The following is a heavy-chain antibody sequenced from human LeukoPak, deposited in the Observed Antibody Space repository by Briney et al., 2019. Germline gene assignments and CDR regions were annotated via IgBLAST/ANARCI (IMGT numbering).Heavy chain of an antibody. J-gene: IGHJ4*02. CDR3: AVSIQAPPIPAFDY. CDR2: IDPNSGVT. CDR1: GYTFTVYS. D-gene: IGHD5-24*01. V-gene: IGHV1-2*02. Sequence: ASVEVSCKASGYTFTVYSIHFMRQAPGQGLGFVGRIDPNSGVTNYAQNFQGRVTMTTDTSISTAYMELSRLTSDDTAVYYCAVSIQAPPIPAFDYWGQGTPVTVSS.